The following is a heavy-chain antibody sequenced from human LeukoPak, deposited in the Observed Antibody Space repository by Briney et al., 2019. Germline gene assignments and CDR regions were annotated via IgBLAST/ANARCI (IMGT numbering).Heavy chain of an antibody. CDR1: GFTFSDYY. CDR2: ISSTGSTI. J-gene: IGHJ5*02. D-gene: IGHD3-16*01. Sequence: GGSLRLPCAASGFTFSDYYMSWIRQAPGKGLEWVSYISSTGSTIYYGDSVKGRFTISRDNAKNSLYLQMNSLRAEDTAVYYCTRDKRGIGFDPWGQGTLVTVSS. V-gene: IGHV3-11*01. CDR3: TRDKRGIGFDP.